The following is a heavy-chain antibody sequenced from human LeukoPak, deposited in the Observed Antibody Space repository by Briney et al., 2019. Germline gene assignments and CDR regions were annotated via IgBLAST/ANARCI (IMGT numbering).Heavy chain of an antibody. CDR1: GGTFSSYT. Sequence: ASVKVSCKASGGTFSSYTISWVRQAPGQGLEWMGWISAYNGNTNYAQKLQGRVTMTTDTSTSTAYMELRSLRSDDTAVYYCARHGKVYCSSNVCLAVDWGQGTLVTVSS. D-gene: IGHD2-2*01. CDR2: ISAYNGNT. J-gene: IGHJ4*02. CDR3: ARHGKVYCSSNVCLAVD. V-gene: IGHV1-18*01.